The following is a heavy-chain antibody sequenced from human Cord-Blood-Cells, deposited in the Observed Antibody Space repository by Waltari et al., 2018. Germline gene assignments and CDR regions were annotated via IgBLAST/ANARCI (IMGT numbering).Heavy chain of an antibody. D-gene: IGHD5-12*01. Sequence: LSLTCAVYGGSFSGYYWSWIRQPPGKGLEWIGEINHSGSTNYNPSLKSRVTISVDTSKNQFSLKLSSVTAADTAVYYCACRDGYNDAFDIWGQGTMVTVSS. J-gene: IGHJ3*02. CDR2: INHSGST. V-gene: IGHV4-34*01. CDR1: GGSFSGYY. CDR3: ACRDGYNDAFDI.